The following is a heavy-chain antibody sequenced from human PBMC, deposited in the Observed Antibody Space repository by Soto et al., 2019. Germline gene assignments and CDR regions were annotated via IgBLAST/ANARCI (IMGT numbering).Heavy chain of an antibody. CDR2: IIPIFGTA. Sequence: SVKVSCKASGGTFSSYAISWVRQAPGQGLEWMGGIIPIFGTANYAQKFQGRVTITADESMSTAYMELSSLRSEDTAVYYCASYYYDSSGYYYVGNSTNNDPFDIWGQGTMVTVSS. CDR1: GGTFSSYA. J-gene: IGHJ3*02. V-gene: IGHV1-69*13. CDR3: ASYYYDSSGYYYVGNSTNNDPFDI. D-gene: IGHD3-22*01.